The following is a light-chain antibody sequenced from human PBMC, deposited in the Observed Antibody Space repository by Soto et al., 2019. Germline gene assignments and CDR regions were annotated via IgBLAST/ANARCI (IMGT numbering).Light chain of an antibody. CDR2: DVS. J-gene: IGKJ4*01. Sequence: DIQLTQSPSSLSPSLGDRVTIPCRASQPLGIYLHWYQQKPGRAPRLLISDVSTLQSGVPGRFRGSGSETEFTLTITYLQPEDFATYYCQQGYSIHALTFGGGTKVELK. CDR1: QPLGIY. V-gene: IGKV1-39*01. CDR3: QQGYSIHALT.